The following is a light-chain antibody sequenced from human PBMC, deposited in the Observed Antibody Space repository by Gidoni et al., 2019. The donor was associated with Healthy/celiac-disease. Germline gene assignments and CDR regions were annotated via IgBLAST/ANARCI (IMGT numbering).Light chain of an antibody. V-gene: IGKV2-28*01. CDR2: LGS. CDR1: QSLLHSNGYNY. J-gene: IGKJ5*01. Sequence: EIVMTQSPLSLPVTPGEPASISCRSSQSLLHSNGYNYLDWYLQKPGQSPQLLIYLGSNRASGVPDRFSGSGSGTDFTLKISRVEAEDVGVYYCMQALQTPITFGQXTRLEIK. CDR3: MQALQTPIT.